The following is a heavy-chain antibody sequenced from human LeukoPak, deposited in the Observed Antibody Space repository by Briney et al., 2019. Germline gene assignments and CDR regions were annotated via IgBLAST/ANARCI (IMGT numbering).Heavy chain of an antibody. CDR1: GFTFSSYA. D-gene: IGHD3-3*01. CDR3: AKDFGVVIYYYYMDV. J-gene: IGHJ6*03. V-gene: IGHV3-30-3*01. CDR2: ISYDGSNK. Sequence: PGGSLRLSCAASGFTFSSYAMHWVRQAPGKGLEWVAVISYDGSNKYYADSVKGRFTISRDNSKNTLYLQMNSLRAEDTAVYYCAKDFGVVIYYYYMDVWGKGTTVTVSS.